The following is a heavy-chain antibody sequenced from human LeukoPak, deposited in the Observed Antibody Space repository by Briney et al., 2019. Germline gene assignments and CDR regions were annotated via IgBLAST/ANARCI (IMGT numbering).Heavy chain of an antibody. CDR2: IYYSEST. J-gene: IGHJ6*03. D-gene: IGHD3-10*01. CDR1: GGSISSSSYY. V-gene: IGHV4-39*07. Sequence: SETLSLTCTVSGGSISSSSYYWGWIRHPPGTGLEWIGRIYYSESTYYNPSLKSPVTISVDTPKNQFSLQLSSVTAADTAVYYCARGDGSGSYYYYYYMDVWGKGTTVTISS. CDR3: ARGDGSGSYYYYYYMDV.